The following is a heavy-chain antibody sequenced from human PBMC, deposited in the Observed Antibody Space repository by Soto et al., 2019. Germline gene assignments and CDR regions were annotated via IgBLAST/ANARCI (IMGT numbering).Heavy chain of an antibody. CDR1: GFTFSSYA. V-gene: IGHV3-30-3*01. Sequence: QVQLVESGGGVVQPGRSLRLSCAASGFTFSSYAMHWVRQAPGKGLEWVAVMSYDGSNKYYADSVKGRFTISRDNSKKKPYMQMNSLRAEDTAVSYCARDKSPYSRGCHKRHFDYWGQGTLVTVSS. J-gene: IGHJ4*02. D-gene: IGHD6-19*01. CDR2: MSYDGSNK. CDR3: ARDKSPYSRGCHKRHFDY.